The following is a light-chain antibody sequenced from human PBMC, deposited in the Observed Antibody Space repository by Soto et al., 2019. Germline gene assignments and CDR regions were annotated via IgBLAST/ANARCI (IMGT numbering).Light chain of an antibody. V-gene: IGKV1-9*01. Sequence: EIQVTQSPAVLSASMGDRVTITCRASQGISSSLGWYQQKPGKAPKLLMYAVSTLQSGVPSRFSGSGSGTEFTLTICSLPPEDFAFYCSLPLYSYPSFGDGTRLEIK. CDR1: QGISSS. CDR2: AVS. J-gene: IGKJ5*01. CDR3: LPLYSYPS.